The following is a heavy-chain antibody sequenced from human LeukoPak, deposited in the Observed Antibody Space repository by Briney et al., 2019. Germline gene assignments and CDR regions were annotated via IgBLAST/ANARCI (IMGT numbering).Heavy chain of an antibody. V-gene: IGHV1-2*02. J-gene: IGHJ6*03. CDR2: INPNSGGT. CDR1: GYTFTGYY. Sequence: GSVKVSCKASGYTFTGYYMHWVRQAPGQGLEWMGWINPNSGGTNYAQKFQGRVTMTRDTSISTAYMELSRLRSDDTAVYYCARALHCSSTSCYGLYYMDVWGKGTTVTISS. CDR3: ARALHCSSTSCYGLYYMDV. D-gene: IGHD2-2*01.